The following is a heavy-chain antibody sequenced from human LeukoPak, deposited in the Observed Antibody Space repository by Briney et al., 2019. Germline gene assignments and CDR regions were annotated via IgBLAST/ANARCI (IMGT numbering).Heavy chain of an antibody. J-gene: IGHJ5*02. D-gene: IGHD5-24*01. CDR1: GFTFSTFA. CDR2: VVGGGTT. V-gene: IGHV3-23*01. CDR3: AKDLHYNDGRWEFDP. Sequence: GGSLRLSCAASGFTFSTFAMTCVRQAPGKGLEWVSGVVGGGTTYYADSVKGRFTLSKDNSKKTGYLQMNSLRVEDTAIYYYAKDLHYNDGRWEFDPWGQGTPVTVSS.